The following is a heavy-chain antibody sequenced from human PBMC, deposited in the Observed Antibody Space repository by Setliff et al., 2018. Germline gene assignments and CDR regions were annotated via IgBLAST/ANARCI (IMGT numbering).Heavy chain of an antibody. CDR1: GGSISSYY. D-gene: IGHD1-1*01. CDR3: ARVSDGYDPKIDAFDL. CDR2: IYYSGST. Sequence: LSLTCTVSGGSISSYYWSWIRQPPGKGLEWIGYIYYSGSTNYNPSLKSRVTISVDTSKNQFSLKLSSVTAADTALYYCARVSDGYDPKIDAFDLWGQGTMVTVSS. V-gene: IGHV4-59*01. J-gene: IGHJ3*01.